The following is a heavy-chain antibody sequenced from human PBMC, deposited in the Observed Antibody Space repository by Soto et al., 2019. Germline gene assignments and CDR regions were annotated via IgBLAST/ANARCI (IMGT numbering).Heavy chain of an antibody. D-gene: IGHD2-21*02. V-gene: IGHV3-74*01. Sequence: GGTLRLSCAASGFTFSNYWMHWVCQGPGQGLVWDSRINSDETITSYADSVKGRFTISRDNAKNTLYLQMSSLSVEDTALYYCVCFECGRTAVVTAMESNGYWGQGTLVTVSS. CDR3: VCFECGRTAVVTAMESNGY. CDR1: GFTFSNYW. CDR2: INSDETIT. J-gene: IGHJ4*02.